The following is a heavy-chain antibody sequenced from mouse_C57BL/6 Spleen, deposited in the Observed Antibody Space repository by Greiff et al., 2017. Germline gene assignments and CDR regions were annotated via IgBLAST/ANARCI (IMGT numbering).Heavy chain of an antibody. CDR3: VSDGYSNYFAY. CDR2: LRSKSNNYAT. CDR1: GFSFNTYA. Sequence: EVQRVESGGGLVQPKGSLKLSCAASGFSFNTYAMNWVRQAPGKGLEWVARLRSKSNNYATYYADSVKDRFTISREYSESMLYLQMNNVKTEDTAMYYCVSDGYSNYFAYWGQGTLVTVSA. V-gene: IGHV10-1*01. J-gene: IGHJ3*01. D-gene: IGHD2-5*01.